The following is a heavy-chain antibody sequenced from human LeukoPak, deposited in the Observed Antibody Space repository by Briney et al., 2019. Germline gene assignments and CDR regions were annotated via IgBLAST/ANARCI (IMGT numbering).Heavy chain of an antibody. D-gene: IGHD3-10*01. V-gene: IGHV1-2*04. CDR2: INPNSGGT. J-gene: IGHJ6*04. Sequence: ASVKVSCKASGYTFTGYYMHWVRQAPGQGLEWMGWINPNSGGTNYAQKFQGWVTMTRDTSISTAYMELSRPRSDDTAVYYCARSHYYGSGSVYGMDVWGKGTTVTVSS. CDR3: ARSHYYGSGSVYGMDV. CDR1: GYTFTGYY.